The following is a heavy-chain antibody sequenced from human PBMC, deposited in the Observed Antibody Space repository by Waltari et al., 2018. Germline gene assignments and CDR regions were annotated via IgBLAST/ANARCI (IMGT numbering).Heavy chain of an antibody. Sequence: QVQLQESGPGLVKPSQTLSLTCTVSGGSISSGSYYWSWIRQPAGKGLEWIGYIYTRGSTHYHPSLKSRVTISVDTSKNQFSLKLSSVTAADTAVYYCARDRVVVVAATGDYYYGMDVWGQGTTVTVSS. CDR3: ARDRVVVVAATGDYYYGMDV. V-gene: IGHV4-61*09. J-gene: IGHJ6*02. CDR2: IYTRGST. D-gene: IGHD2-15*01. CDR1: GGSISSGSYY.